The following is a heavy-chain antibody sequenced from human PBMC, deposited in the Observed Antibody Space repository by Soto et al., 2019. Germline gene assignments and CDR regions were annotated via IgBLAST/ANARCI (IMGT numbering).Heavy chain of an antibody. CDR2: ISGTGGST. V-gene: IGHV3-23*01. J-gene: IGHJ4*02. Sequence: GGSLRLSCAASGFTFNNYAMNWVRQAPGKGLEWVATISGTGGSTYYADSVKGRFTISRDNSKNTLYLQMNSLRVEDTAVYYCAKDRLGANFDYWGQGTRVTVSS. CDR3: AKDRLGANFDY. CDR1: GFTFNNYA. D-gene: IGHD1-26*01.